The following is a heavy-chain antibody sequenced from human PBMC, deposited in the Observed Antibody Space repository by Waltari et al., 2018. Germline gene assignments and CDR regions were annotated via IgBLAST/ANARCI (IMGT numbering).Heavy chain of an antibody. J-gene: IGHJ5*02. V-gene: IGHV4-34*01. D-gene: IGHD2-15*01. CDR3: ARLSWWPS. CDR2: INHSGST. CDR1: GGSFSGYY. Sequence: QVQLQQWGAGLLKPSETLSLTCAVYGGSFSGYYWSWIRQPPGKGLEWIGEINHSGSTNYNPSLKSRGTISVDTSKNQFSLKLSSVTAADTAVYYCARLSWWPSWGQGTLVTVSS.